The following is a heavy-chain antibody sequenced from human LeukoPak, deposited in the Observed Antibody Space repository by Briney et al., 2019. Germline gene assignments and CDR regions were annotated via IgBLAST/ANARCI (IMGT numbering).Heavy chain of an antibody. CDR3: ARAGLRFLEWLTNWYFDL. V-gene: IGHV4-34*01. D-gene: IGHD3-3*01. J-gene: IGHJ2*01. CDR1: GGSFSGYY. CDR2: INHSGST. Sequence: SETLSLTCAVYGGSFSGYYWSWIRQPPGKGLEWIGEINHSGSTNYNPSLKSRVTISVDTFKNQFSLKLSSVTAADTAVYYCARAGLRFLEWLTNWYFDLWGRGTLVTVSS.